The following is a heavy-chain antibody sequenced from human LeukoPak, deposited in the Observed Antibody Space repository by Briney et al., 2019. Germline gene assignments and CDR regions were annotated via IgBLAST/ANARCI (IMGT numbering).Heavy chain of an antibody. CDR3: VRLLDVDY. D-gene: IGHD1-1*01. Sequence: GGSLRLSCAASGFTFRNYWMHWVRQAPGKGLVWVSRINPDGANTDYAGSVKGGFTISRDNAKNMVYLQMDSLRAEDTAVYYCVRLLDVDYWGQGTLVTVSS. J-gene: IGHJ4*02. CDR1: GFTFRNYW. CDR2: INPDGANT. V-gene: IGHV3-74*01.